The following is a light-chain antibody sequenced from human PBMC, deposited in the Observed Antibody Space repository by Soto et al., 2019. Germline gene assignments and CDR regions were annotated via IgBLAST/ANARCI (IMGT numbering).Light chain of an antibody. Sequence: IQLTQSPSSLSASVGDRVTITCRASQGITSYLAWYQQRPGKAPGLLIYSASTLQSGVPSRFSGSGYGTDFSLTISHLQTEDFATYYCQQLYSHPLTFGGGTKVEIK. CDR2: SAS. CDR3: QQLYSHPLT. CDR1: QGITSY. J-gene: IGKJ4*01. V-gene: IGKV1-9*01.